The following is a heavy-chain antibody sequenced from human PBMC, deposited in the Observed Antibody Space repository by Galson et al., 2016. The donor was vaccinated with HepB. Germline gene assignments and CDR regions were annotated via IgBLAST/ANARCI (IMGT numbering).Heavy chain of an antibody. J-gene: IGHJ4*02. CDR2: INSDGSST. CDR1: GFTFSSYW. V-gene: IGHV3-74*01. D-gene: IGHD1-26*01. CDR3: SRAMAWEEHDY. Sequence: SLRLSCAASGFTFSSYWMHWVRQAPGKGLVWVSHINSDGSSTSYADSVKGRFTISRDNAKNTLFLQMNSLRAEDTAVYYCSRAMAWEEHDYWGRGTLVTVSS.